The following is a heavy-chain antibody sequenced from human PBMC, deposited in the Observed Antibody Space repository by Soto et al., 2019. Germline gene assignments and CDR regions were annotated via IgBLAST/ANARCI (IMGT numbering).Heavy chain of an antibody. CDR1: GFTFSSYA. CDR2: ISYDGSNK. J-gene: IGHJ4*02. V-gene: IGHV3-30-3*01. D-gene: IGHD2-15*01. CDR3: ASVMEGLPYCSGGSCFAY. Sequence: PGGSLRLSCAASGFTFSSYAMHWVRQAPGKGLEWVAVISYDGSNKYYADSVKGRFTISRDNSKNTLYLQMNSLRAEDTAVYYCASVMEGLPYCSGGSCFAYWGQGTLVTVSS.